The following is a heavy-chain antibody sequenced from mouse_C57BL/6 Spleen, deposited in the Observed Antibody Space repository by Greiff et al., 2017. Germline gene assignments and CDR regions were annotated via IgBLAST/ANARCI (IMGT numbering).Heavy chain of an antibody. Sequence: QVQLQQSGAELVKPGASVKLSCKASGYTFTEYTIHWVKQRSGQGLEWIGWFYPGSGSLKYTEKFTDKATLTADTSSSTVYMELSRLTSEDSAVYVCARHEDYYGSSSWYFDVWGTGTTVTVSA. CDR3: ARHEDYYGSSSWYFDV. CDR2: FYPGSGSL. V-gene: IGHV1-62-2*01. CDR1: GYTFTEYT. D-gene: IGHD1-1*01. J-gene: IGHJ1*03.